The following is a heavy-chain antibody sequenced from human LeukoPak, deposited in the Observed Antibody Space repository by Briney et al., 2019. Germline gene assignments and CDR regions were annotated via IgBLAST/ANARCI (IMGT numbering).Heavy chain of an antibody. CDR3: ARGAVTTLPQYYYYYMDV. Sequence: GASVKVSCKASGYTFTSYYMHWVRQAPGQGLEWMGIINPSGGSTSYAQKFQGRVTMTRDMSTSTVYMELSSLRSEDTAVYYCARGAVTTLPQYYYYYMDVWGKGTTVTVSS. D-gene: IGHD4-11*01. V-gene: IGHV1-46*01. J-gene: IGHJ6*03. CDR1: GYTFTSYY. CDR2: INPSGGST.